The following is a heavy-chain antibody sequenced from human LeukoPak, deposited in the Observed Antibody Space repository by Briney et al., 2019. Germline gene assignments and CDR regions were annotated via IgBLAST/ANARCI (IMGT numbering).Heavy chain of an antibody. CDR1: GGSISSGSYY. V-gene: IGHV4-61*01. Sequence: SETLSLTCTVSGGSISSGSYYWSWIRQPPGKGLEWIGYIYYSGSTNYNPSLKSRVTISVDTSKNQFSLKLSSVTAADTAVYYCAGGRRGSGWFDYWGQGTLVTVSS. J-gene: IGHJ5*01. D-gene: IGHD6-19*01. CDR3: AGGRRGSGWFDY. CDR2: IYYSGST.